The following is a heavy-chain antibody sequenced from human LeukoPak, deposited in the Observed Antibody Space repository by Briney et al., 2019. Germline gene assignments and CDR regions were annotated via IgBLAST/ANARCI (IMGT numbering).Heavy chain of an antibody. CDR3: ARGRAFACSSTSCPGRADNWFDP. V-gene: IGHV4-34*01. J-gene: IGHJ5*02. D-gene: IGHD2-2*01. CDR2: INHSGST. CDR1: GGSFSGYY. Sequence: KPSETLSLTCAVYGGSFSGYYWSWIRQPPGKGLEWIGEINHSGSTNYNPSLKSRVTMSVDTSKNQFSLKLSSVTAADTAVYYCARGRAFACSSTSCPGRADNWFDPWGQGTLVTVSS.